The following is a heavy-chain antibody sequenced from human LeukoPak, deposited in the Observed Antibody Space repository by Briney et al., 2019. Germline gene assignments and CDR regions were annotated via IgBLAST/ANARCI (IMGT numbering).Heavy chain of an antibody. CDR1: GYTFTGYY. CDR3: ARRSGAAATYFQH. V-gene: IGHV1-2*02. Sequence: GASVKVSCKASGYTFTGYYIHWVRQAPGQGLEWMGWINPNSGGTNYAQKFQGRVAMTRDTSISTAYVELSRLRSDDTAVYYCARRSGAAATYFQHWGQGTLVTVSS. CDR2: INPNSGGT. J-gene: IGHJ1*01. D-gene: IGHD6-13*01.